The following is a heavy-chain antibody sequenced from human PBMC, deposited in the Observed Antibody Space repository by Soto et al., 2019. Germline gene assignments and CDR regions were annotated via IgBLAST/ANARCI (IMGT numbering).Heavy chain of an antibody. J-gene: IGHJ6*04. CDR1: GFTVSSKY. CDR2: IQSGGPT. Sequence: EVHLVESGGGLVQPGGSLRLSCAASGFTVSSKYMSWVRQAPGKGLEWVSLIQSGGPTYYADYVQGRFTISRDTSEYTLHLQVDSLRAEDTAVYYCARDDVLCDGGRCYGVPLDVCGKGTTVTVAS. V-gene: IGHV3-66*01. CDR3: ARDDVLCDGGRCYGVPLDV. D-gene: IGHD2-15*01.